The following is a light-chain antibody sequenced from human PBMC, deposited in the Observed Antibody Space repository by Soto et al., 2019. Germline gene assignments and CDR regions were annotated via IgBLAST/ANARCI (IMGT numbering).Light chain of an antibody. CDR1: QSISSY. Sequence: DIQMTQSPSSLSASVGDRVTITCRASQSISSYLNWYQQKPGKAPRLLIYAASSLQSGVPSRCSGSGSGTDFTLAISSLQPEDVATYYCQHSNSTPYTFRQGTKLEIK. J-gene: IGKJ2*01. CDR2: AAS. CDR3: QHSNSTPYT. V-gene: IGKV1-39*01.